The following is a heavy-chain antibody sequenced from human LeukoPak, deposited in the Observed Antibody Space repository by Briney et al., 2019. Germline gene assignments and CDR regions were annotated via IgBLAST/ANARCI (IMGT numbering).Heavy chain of an antibody. Sequence: PGGSLRLSCAASGLTFSSYSMNWVRQAPGKGLEWVSYISSSSSTIYYADSVKGRFTISRDNAKNSLYLQMNSLRDEDTAVYYCARGEILLWFGELFKNPPGMDVWGQGTTVTVSS. J-gene: IGHJ6*02. CDR3: ARGEILLWFGELFKNPPGMDV. V-gene: IGHV3-48*02. CDR1: GLTFSSYS. CDR2: ISSSSSTI. D-gene: IGHD3-10*01.